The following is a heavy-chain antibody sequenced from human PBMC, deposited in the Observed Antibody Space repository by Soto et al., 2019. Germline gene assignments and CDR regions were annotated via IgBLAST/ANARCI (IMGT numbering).Heavy chain of an antibody. V-gene: IGHV3-7*01. D-gene: IGHD3-16*01. CDR1: GFNVMSYW. Sequence: GGSLRLSCAVPGFNVMSYWGSWVRQAPGKGLEWVASIKEGGSEIYYLHSVRGRFSISRDSAGNALHLTMNYLSAEDSGVYFCARDIGFDYVNWGQGTLVTVSS. CDR3: ARDIGFDYVN. J-gene: IGHJ4*02. CDR2: IKEGGSEI.